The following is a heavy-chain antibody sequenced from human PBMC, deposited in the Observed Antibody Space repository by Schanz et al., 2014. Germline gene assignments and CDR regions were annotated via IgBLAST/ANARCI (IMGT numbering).Heavy chain of an antibody. D-gene: IGHD1-1*01. J-gene: IGHJ4*02. V-gene: IGHV3-23*04. CDR1: GFTFSSYA. CDR2: LSGSGGST. Sequence: VQLVESGGGLVKPGGSLRLSCAASGFTFSSYAMSWVRQAPGKGLEWVSALSGSGGSTYYADSVKGRFTISRDNSKNTLYLQMNSLRADDTAVYFCARAHGNNWYGKGLDYWGQGTLVTVSS. CDR3: ARAHGNNWYGKGLDY.